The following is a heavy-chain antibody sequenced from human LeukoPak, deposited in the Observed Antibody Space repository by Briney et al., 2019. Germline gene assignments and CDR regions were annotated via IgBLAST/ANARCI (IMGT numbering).Heavy chain of an antibody. V-gene: IGHV3-33*01. J-gene: IGHJ4*02. CDR3: AGGEYDFWSGYYLGGLY. D-gene: IGHD3-3*01. CDR2: IWYDGSNK. CDR1: GFTFSSYG. Sequence: PGGSLRLSCAASGFTFSSYGMHWVRQAPGKGLEGVAVIWYDGSNKYYADSVKGRFTISRDNSKNTLYLQMNSLRAEDTAVYYCAGGEYDFWSGYYLGGLYWGQGTLVTVSS.